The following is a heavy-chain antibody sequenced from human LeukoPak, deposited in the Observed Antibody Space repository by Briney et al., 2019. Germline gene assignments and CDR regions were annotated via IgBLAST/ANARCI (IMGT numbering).Heavy chain of an antibody. D-gene: IGHD5-12*01. CDR1: GGSFSGYY. V-gene: IGHV4-34*01. CDR3: VRHDGRGGATMGALDS. J-gene: IGHJ4*02. CDR2: IYYGRTT. Sequence: SETLSLTCAVYGGSFSGYYWSWIRQSPGRGLEWIGSIYYGRTTYYNPSLNSRVTISVVTSNDQFSLQLNSVTAADTAVYYCVRHDGRGGATMGALDSWGQGSLVTVSS.